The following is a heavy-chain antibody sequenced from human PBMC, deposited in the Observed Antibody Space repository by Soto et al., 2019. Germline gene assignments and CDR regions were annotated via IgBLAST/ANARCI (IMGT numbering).Heavy chain of an antibody. CDR3: ARSRYNGTHSGRFLDY. J-gene: IGHJ4*02. D-gene: IGHD1-1*01. CDR2: LYTGTDT. V-gene: IGHV3-53*01. CDR1: GFTVSSSY. Sequence: GGSLRLSCAASGFTVSSSYLTWVRQAPGKGLGWVAILYTGTDTVYADSVKGRFTISRDSSKNTLYLQMHSLRAEDTAMYFCARSRYNGTHSGRFLDYWGQGSLVTVSS.